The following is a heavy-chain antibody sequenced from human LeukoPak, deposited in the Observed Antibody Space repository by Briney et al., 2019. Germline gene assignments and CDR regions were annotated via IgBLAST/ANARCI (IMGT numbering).Heavy chain of an antibody. CDR1: GGSISSSSYY. D-gene: IGHD2-2*01. V-gene: IGHV4-39*01. J-gene: IGHJ6*03. CDR3: AISGGDCSSTSCRSYYMDV. CDR2: IYYSGST. Sequence: SETLSLTCTVSGGSISSSSYYWGWIRQPPGKGLEWIGSIYYSGSTYYNPSLKSRVTISVDTSKNQFSLKLSSVTAADTAVYYCAISGGDCSSTSCRSYYMDVWGKGTTVTVSS.